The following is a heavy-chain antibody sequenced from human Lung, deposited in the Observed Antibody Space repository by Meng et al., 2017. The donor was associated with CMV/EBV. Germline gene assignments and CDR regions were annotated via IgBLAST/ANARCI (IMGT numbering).Heavy chain of an antibody. Sequence: LXCAASGFTFSSYSMNWVRQAPGKGLEWVSSISSSSSYIYYADSVKGRFTISRDNAKNSLYLQMNSLRAEDTAVYYCARDAFYYYYYYGMDVWGQGXTVTVSS. CDR1: GFTFSSYS. V-gene: IGHV3-21*01. CDR2: ISSSSSYI. J-gene: IGHJ6*02. CDR3: ARDAFYYYYYYGMDV. D-gene: IGHD3-16*01.